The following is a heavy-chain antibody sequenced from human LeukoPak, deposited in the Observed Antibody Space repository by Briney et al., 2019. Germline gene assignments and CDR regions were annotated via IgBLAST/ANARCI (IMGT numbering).Heavy chain of an antibody. D-gene: IGHD2-21*01. V-gene: IGHV3-23*01. J-gene: IGHJ4*02. CDR2: ISASGDGT. CDR3: ATHLAYCPTESCSFFDY. Sequence: GGSLRLSCTASGFTFSNFWMGWVRRAPGKGLEWVSAISASGDGTFYTDSVKGRFTVSRDNSKNMLYLQMNSLRGDDTAVYYCATHLAYCPTESCSFFDYWGQGALVTVSS. CDR1: GFTFSNFW.